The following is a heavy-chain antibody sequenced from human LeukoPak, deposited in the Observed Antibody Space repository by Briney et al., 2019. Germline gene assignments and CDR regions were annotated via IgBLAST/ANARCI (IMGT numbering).Heavy chain of an antibody. D-gene: IGHD1-26*01. CDR1: GFTFDDYA. CDR3: AKAGGSYLYSSYYSMDV. CDR2: ISWDGGST. J-gene: IGHJ6*03. V-gene: IGHV3-43D*03. Sequence: GGSLRLPCAASGFTFDDYAMHWVRQAPGKGLEWVSLISWDGGSTYYADSVKGRFTISRDNSKNSLYLQMNSLRAEDTALYYCAKAGGSYLYSSYYSMDVWAKGPRSPSP.